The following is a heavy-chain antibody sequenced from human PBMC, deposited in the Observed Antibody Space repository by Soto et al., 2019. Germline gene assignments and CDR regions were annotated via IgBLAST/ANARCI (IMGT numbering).Heavy chain of an antibody. V-gene: IGHV1-3*01. Sequence: VAPVKVSCKASGYTFTNFGISWVRQAPGQGLEWMGWINAGNGNTKYSQKFQGRVTITRDTSASTAYMELSSLRSEDTAVYYCARSIVVVTALDYWGQGTLVTVSS. D-gene: IGHD2-21*02. CDR2: INAGNGNT. J-gene: IGHJ4*02. CDR1: GYTFTNFG. CDR3: ARSIVVVTALDY.